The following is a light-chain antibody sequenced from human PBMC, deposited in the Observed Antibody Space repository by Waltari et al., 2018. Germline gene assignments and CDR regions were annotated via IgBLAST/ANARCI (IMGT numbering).Light chain of an antibody. Sequence: QSALTQPASVSGSPGQSITISCTGSSSDVGGYNYVSWYQQHPGKAPKLMTYHVSERPSGVSNRFSGSKSGNTASLTISGLHAEDEADYYCISYTTSNTWVFGGGTKLTVL. J-gene: IGLJ3*02. V-gene: IGLV2-14*01. CDR3: ISYTTSNTWV. CDR2: HVS. CDR1: SSDVGGYNY.